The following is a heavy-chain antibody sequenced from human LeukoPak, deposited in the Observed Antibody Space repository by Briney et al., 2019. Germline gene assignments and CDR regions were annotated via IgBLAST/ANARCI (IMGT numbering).Heavy chain of an antibody. CDR2: IYYSGST. J-gene: IGHJ3*02. CDR1: GGSISSYY. CDR3: ARDPRSMDAFDI. V-gene: IGHV4-59*12. D-gene: IGHD3-10*01. Sequence: SETLSLTCTVSGGSISSYYWSWIRQPPGKGLEWIGNIYYSGSTNYNPSLKSRVTISVDTSKNQFSLKLSSVTAADTAVYYCARDPRSMDAFDIWGQGTMVTVSS.